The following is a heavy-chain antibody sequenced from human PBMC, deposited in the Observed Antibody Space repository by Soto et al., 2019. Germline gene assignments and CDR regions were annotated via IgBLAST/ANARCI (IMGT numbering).Heavy chain of an antibody. V-gene: IGHV3-30-3*01. Sequence: GGSLRLSCAASGFTFSSYAMHWVRQAPGKGLEWVAVISYDGSNKYYADSVKGRFTISRDNSKNTLYLQMNSLRAEDTAVYYCARGRFGELLGGMDVWGQGTTVTVSS. D-gene: IGHD3-10*01. CDR2: ISYDGSNK. CDR1: GFTFSSYA. CDR3: ARGRFGELLGGMDV. J-gene: IGHJ6*02.